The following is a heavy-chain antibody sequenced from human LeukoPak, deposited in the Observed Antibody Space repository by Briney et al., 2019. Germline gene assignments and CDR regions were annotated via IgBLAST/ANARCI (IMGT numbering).Heavy chain of an antibody. Sequence: TGGSLRLSCAASGFTFSSYAMSWVRQAPGKGLEWVSAISGSGGSTYYADSVKGRFTISRDNSKNTLYLQMNSLRAEDTAVYYCAKSTYYYDSSGYYVYAEYFQHWGQGTLVTVAS. CDR1: GFTFSSYA. CDR2: ISGSGGST. CDR3: AKSTYYYDSSGYYVYAEYFQH. V-gene: IGHV3-23*01. D-gene: IGHD3-22*01. J-gene: IGHJ1*01.